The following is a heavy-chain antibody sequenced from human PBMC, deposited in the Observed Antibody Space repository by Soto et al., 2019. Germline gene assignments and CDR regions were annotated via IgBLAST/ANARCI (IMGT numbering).Heavy chain of an antibody. CDR3: ARSRGSTYYYDSSGYYYHY. V-gene: IGHV1-69*13. Sequence: GASVKVSCKASGGTFSSYAISWVRQAPGQGLEWMGGIIPIFGTANYAQKFQGRVTITAGGSTSTAYMELSSLRSEDTAVYYCARSRGSTYYYDSSGYYYHYWGQGTLVTVSS. CDR1: GGTFSSYA. CDR2: IIPIFGTA. J-gene: IGHJ4*02. D-gene: IGHD3-22*01.